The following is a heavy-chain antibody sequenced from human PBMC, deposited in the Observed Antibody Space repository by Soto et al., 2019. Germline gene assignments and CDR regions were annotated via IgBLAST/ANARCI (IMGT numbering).Heavy chain of an antibody. Sequence: QVQLVQSGAEVKKPGSSVKVSCKASGYTFTGYYMNWVRQAPGQGLEWMGWINPNSGGTNYAQKFQGMVTMTMDTSISTAYMELSRLRSDDTAVYYCARDGLRGANDYGMDFWGQGTTVTVAS. CDR3: ARDGLRGANDYGMDF. CDR1: GYTFTGYY. D-gene: IGHD3-16*01. V-gene: IGHV1-2*02. CDR2: INPNSGGT. J-gene: IGHJ6*02.